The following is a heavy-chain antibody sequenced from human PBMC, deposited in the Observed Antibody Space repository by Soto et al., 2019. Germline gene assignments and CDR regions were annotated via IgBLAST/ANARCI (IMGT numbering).Heavy chain of an antibody. CDR1: GGTFRNHV. V-gene: IGHV1-69*13. CDR2: IIPIIGTP. D-gene: IGHD3-16*01. J-gene: IGHJ1*01. CDR3: ARDLEFRDGNISHLDY. Sequence: SVKVSCKASGGTFRNHVFNWVRQAPGQGLEWMGGIIPIIGTPNYAQKFQDRVTITADASTNTVYLDVSSLRSQDTAVYYCARDLEFRDGNISHLDYWVQGTLVTVSS.